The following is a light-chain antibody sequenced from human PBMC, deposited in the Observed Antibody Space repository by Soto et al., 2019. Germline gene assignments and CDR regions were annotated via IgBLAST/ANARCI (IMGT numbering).Light chain of an antibody. J-gene: IGKJ1*01. CDR1: QSISSW. V-gene: IGKV1-5*01. Sequence: DIQMTQSPASLSASVGDRVTSTCRASQSISSWLAWYQQKPGKAPKLLIYDASSLESGVPSRFSGSGSGTEFTLTISSLQPDDFATYYCQQYHSYWTFGQGTKVDI. CDR3: QQYHSYWT. CDR2: DAS.